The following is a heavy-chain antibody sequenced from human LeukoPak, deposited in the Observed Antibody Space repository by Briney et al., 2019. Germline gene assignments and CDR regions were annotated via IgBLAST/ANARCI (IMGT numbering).Heavy chain of an antibody. CDR3: ARDRQNDYGDYYYYYYGVDV. Sequence: GGSLRLSCAASGFTFSSYSMNWVRQAPGKGLEWVSYISSSSSTIYYADSVKGRFIISRDNAKNSLYLQMNSLRDEDTAVYCCARDRQNDYGDYYYYYYGVDVWGQGTTVTVSS. V-gene: IGHV3-48*02. D-gene: IGHD4-17*01. CDR2: ISSSSSTI. CDR1: GFTFSSYS. J-gene: IGHJ6*02.